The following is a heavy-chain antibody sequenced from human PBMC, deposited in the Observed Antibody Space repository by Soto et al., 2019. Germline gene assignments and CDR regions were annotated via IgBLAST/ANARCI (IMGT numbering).Heavy chain of an antibody. Sequence: SGHTLVNPTQTLTLPCTFSVLSLSTSAMCVSWIRQPPGKALEWLALIDWDDDKYYSTSLKTRLTISKDTSKNQVVLTMTNMDPVDTATYYFACLAAGDYYYGMDVWGQGTTVTVSS. J-gene: IGHJ6*02. CDR1: VLSLSTSAMC. CDR2: IDWDDDK. D-gene: IGHD6-13*01. V-gene: IGHV2-70*01. CDR3: ACLAAGDYYYGMDV.